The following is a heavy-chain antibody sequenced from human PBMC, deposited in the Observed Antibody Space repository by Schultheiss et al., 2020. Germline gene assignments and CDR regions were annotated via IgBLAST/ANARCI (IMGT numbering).Heavy chain of an antibody. CDR3: AREGSRLATNPFDY. V-gene: IGHV1-69*06. J-gene: IGHJ4*02. CDR2: IIPMFGTA. D-gene: IGHD5-12*01. CDR1: GGTFSSYA. Sequence: SVKVSCKASGGTFSSYAMSWVRQAPGQGFEWMGGIIPMFGTANYAQKFQGRVTITADKSTSTVYMELSSLRSDDTAVYYCAREGSRLATNPFDYWGQGTLVTVSS.